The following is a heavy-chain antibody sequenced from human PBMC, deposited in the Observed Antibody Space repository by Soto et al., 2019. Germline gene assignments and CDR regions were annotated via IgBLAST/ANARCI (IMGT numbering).Heavy chain of an antibody. Sequence: TETLSLTCTVSGGSISSYYCSWIRQPPGKGLEWIGYIYYSGSTNYNPSLKSRVTISVDTSKNQFSLKLSSVTAADTAVYYCEGIHSGYEYYYYYRDVWGKGTTVTVSS. CDR2: IYYSGST. J-gene: IGHJ6*03. D-gene: IGHD5-12*01. CDR1: GGSISSYY. V-gene: IGHV4-59*08. CDR3: EGIHSGYEYYYYYRDV.